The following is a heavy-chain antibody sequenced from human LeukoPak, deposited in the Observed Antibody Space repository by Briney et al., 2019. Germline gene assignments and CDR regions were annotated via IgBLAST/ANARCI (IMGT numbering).Heavy chain of an antibody. CDR3: ARADVNVGFDP. V-gene: IGHV1-2*02. Sequence: ASVKVSCKASGYTFTDYYAHWVRQAPGQGLEWMGWINPNSGGTNYAQKFQGRVTLTRDTSISTGYMELSRLRSDDTAVYYCARADVNVGFDPWGQGTLVTVSS. CDR1: GYTFTDYY. CDR2: INPNSGGT. J-gene: IGHJ5*02. D-gene: IGHD1-26*01.